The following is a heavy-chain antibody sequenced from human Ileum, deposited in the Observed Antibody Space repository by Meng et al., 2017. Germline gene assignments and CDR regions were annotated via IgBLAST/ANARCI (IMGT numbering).Heavy chain of an antibody. J-gene: IGHJ4*02. CDR2: IYLAGSH. D-gene: IGHD2-15*01. CDR1: GGSISSSFY. Sequence: QVQRQESGPGLVAPSGTLVLIWTVSGGSISSSFYWSWVRQSPGKGLEWIGQIYLAGSHNYNPSLESRVTISVDKSKNQFSLRLTSVTAADTAIFYCVRHGGKYFDSWGQGTLVTVSS. V-gene: IGHV4-4*02. CDR3: VRHGGKYFDS.